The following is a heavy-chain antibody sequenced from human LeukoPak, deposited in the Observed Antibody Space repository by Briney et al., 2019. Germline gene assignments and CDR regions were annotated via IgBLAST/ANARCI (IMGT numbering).Heavy chain of an antibody. CDR3: ATTQTGYPLYYFDY. Sequence: SETLSLTCAVYGGSFSGYYWSWIRQPPGKGLEWIGEINHSGSTNYNPSLKSRVTISVDTSKNQFSLKLSSVTAADTAVYYCATTQTGYPLYYFDYWGQGTLVTVSS. D-gene: IGHD3-9*01. CDR2: INHSGST. J-gene: IGHJ4*02. V-gene: IGHV4-34*01. CDR1: GGSFSGYY.